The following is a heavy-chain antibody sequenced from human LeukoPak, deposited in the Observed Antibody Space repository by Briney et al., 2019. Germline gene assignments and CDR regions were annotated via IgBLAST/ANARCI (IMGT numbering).Heavy chain of an antibody. Sequence: SETLSLTCTVSGGSISSSNYYWGWIRQPPGKGLEWIGSVYYSGSTYYSPSLKSRVTISVDTSKNQFSLRLTSVTAADTAVYYCAGGAVAGSPDYWGQGTLVTVSS. J-gene: IGHJ4*02. V-gene: IGHV4-39*07. D-gene: IGHD6-19*01. CDR2: VYYSGST. CDR3: AGGAVAGSPDY. CDR1: GGSISSSNYY.